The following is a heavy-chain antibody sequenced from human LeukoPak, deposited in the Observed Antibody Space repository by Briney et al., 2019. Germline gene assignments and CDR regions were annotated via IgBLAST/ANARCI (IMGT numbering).Heavy chain of an antibody. J-gene: IGHJ4*02. CDR1: GFTFSSYS. CDR3: ARDKSRAMVRGVNPFDY. D-gene: IGHD3-10*01. Sequence: GGSLRLSCAASGFTFSSYSTNWVRQAPGKGLEWVSSISSSSSYIYYADSVKGRFTISRDNAKNSLYLQMNSLRAEDTAVYYCARDKSRAMVRGVNPFDYWGQGTLVTVSS. V-gene: IGHV3-21*01. CDR2: ISSSSSYI.